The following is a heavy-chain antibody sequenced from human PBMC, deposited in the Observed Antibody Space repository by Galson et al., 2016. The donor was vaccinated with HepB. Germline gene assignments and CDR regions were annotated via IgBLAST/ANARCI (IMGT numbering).Heavy chain of an antibody. CDR2: ISYSGTP. Sequence: ETLSLTCSVSFGSVASGNYHWTWLRQPPGRGLEWIGDISYSGTPRYNPSLKLRVTVSLDTSKNQFSLKVTSVTVADTAVYYCARAGVTSGWLTATVKWFDPWGQGTRVTVSS. J-gene: IGHJ5*02. V-gene: IGHV4-61*01. CDR3: ARAGVTSGWLTATVKWFDP. CDR1: FGSVASGNYH. D-gene: IGHD6-19*01.